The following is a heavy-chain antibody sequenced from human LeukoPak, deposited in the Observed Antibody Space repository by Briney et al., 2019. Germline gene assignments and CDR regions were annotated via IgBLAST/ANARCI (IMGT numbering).Heavy chain of an antibody. CDR3: AKTYDFWSGSYYYFDY. V-gene: IGHV3-30*18. D-gene: IGHD3-3*01. J-gene: IGHJ4*02. CDR2: ISYDGSNK. Sequence: PGGSLRLSCAASGFTFSSYGMHWVRQAPGKGLEWVAVISYDGSNKYYADSVKGRFTISRDNSKNTLYLQMNSLRAEDTAVYYCAKTYDFWSGSYYYFDYWGQGTLVTVSS. CDR1: GFTFSSYG.